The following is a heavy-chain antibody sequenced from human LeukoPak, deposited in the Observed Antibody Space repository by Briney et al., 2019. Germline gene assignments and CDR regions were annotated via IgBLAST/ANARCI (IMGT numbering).Heavy chain of an antibody. CDR1: GGSISSGGYY. CDR2: INPSGST. V-gene: IGHV4-61*02. CDR3: ARDAGSGWYNY. D-gene: IGHD6-19*01. J-gene: IGHJ4*02. Sequence: SETLSLTCTVSGGSISSGGYYWTWIRQPAGKGLEWIGRINPSGSTNYNPSLKSRVTVSVDTSKNQFSLKLSSVTAADTAVYYCARDAGSGWYNYWGQGTLLTVSS.